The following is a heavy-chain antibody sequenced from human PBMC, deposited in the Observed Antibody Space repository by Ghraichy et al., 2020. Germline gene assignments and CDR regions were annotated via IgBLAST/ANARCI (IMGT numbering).Heavy chain of an antibody. D-gene: IGHD5-24*01. V-gene: IGHV4-34*01. J-gene: IGHJ4*02. Sequence: SETLSLTCAVYGGSFSGYYWSWIRQPPGKGLEWIGEINHSGSTNYNPSLKSRVTISVDTSKNQFSLKLSSVTAADTAVYYCARGLRYGYNWFDYWGQGTLVTVSS. CDR1: GGSFSGYY. CDR2: INHSGST. CDR3: ARGLRYGYNWFDY.